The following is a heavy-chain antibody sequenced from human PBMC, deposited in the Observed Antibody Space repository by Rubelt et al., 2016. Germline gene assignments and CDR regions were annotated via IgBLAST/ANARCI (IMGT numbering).Heavy chain of an antibody. CDR1: GYTFTSYA. CDR2: INAGNGNT. V-gene: IGHV1-3*01. CDR3: ARGARRYSMDPRNAFDI. J-gene: IGHJ3*02. Sequence: QVQLVQSGAEVKKPGASVKVSCKASGYTFTSYAMHWVRQAPGQRLEWMGWINAGNGNTKCSQKFQGRVTITRDQARGTATMDLSGLRAEDTAGYYLARGARRYSMDPRNAFDIWGQGTMVTVSS. D-gene: IGHD4-11*01.